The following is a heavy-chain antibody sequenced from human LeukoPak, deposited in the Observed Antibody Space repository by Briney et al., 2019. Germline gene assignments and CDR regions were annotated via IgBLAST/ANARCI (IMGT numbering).Heavy chain of an antibody. Sequence: GGSLRLSCAASGFTFRNYWMSWVRQVPGTGLEWVANIKQDGSDRNYVTSVRGRFTISRDNAESSLYLQMNSLRAEDTAVYYCARLLWPEDYWGQGTLVTVSS. CDR1: GFTFRNYW. D-gene: IGHD2-2*01. CDR2: IKQDGSDR. J-gene: IGHJ4*02. V-gene: IGHV3-7*01. CDR3: ARLLWPEDY.